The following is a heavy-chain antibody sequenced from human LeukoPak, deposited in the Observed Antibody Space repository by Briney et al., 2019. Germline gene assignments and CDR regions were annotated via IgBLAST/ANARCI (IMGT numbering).Heavy chain of an antibody. J-gene: IGHJ4*02. V-gene: IGHV4-59*01. Sequence: PSETLSLTCTVSGGSISSYYWSWIRQPPGKGLEWIGYIYYSGSTNYNPSLKSRVTISVDTSKNQFSLKLSSVTAADTAVYYCAGIYGGYVGYWGQGTLVTVSS. CDR1: GGSISSYY. D-gene: IGHD5-12*01. CDR2: IYYSGST. CDR3: AGIYGGYVGY.